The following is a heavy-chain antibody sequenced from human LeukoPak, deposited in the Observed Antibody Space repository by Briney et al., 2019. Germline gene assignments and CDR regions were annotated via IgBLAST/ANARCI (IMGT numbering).Heavy chain of an antibody. J-gene: IGHJ4*02. D-gene: IGHD3-10*01. V-gene: IGHV3-48*01. CDR1: GFSTSTYS. Sequence: PGGSLRLSCAASGFSTSTYSMGWVRQAPAKGLEWVSYIGSTSIYADSVKGRFTISRDNAKNSLFLQMNSLRAEDTVVYYCARDGPPVGAGDFDYWGQGTPVTVSS. CDR3: ARDGPPVGAGDFDY. CDR2: IGSTSI.